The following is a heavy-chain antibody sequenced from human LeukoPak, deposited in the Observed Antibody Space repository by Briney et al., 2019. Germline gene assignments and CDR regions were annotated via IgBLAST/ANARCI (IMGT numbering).Heavy chain of an antibody. Sequence: SETLSLTCTVSGGAMRDYYWSWIRQPVGKGLERIGQIYATTETTNYNPSLFSRITMSIDTSKNQISLKLRSVTAADTAVYYCARTLWIGEGFQEWGQGTLLIVSS. CDR2: IYATTETT. CDR3: ARTLWIGEGFQE. CDR1: GGAMRDYY. V-gene: IGHV4-4*07. D-gene: IGHD3-10*01. J-gene: IGHJ1*01.